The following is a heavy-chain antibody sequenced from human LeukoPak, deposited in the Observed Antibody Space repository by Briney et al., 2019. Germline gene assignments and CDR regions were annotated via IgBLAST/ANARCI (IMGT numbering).Heavy chain of an antibody. V-gene: IGHV5-10-1*01. D-gene: IGHD3-10*01. CDR2: IDPSDSYT. CDR1: GYGFTSYW. J-gene: IGHJ4*02. CDR3: ARARGDHYSFDY. Sequence: GESLKISCKGYGYGFTSYWIIWVRQMPGKGLEWMGRIDPSDSYTNYSPSLQGHVTISAGKSISAAYLQWSNLKASDTAMYYCARARGDHYSFDYWGQGTLVTVSS.